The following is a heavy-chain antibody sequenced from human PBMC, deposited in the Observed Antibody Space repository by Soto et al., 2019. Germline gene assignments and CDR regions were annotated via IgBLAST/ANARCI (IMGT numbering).Heavy chain of an antibody. CDR1: GGSISSGDYS. D-gene: IGHD2-15*01. CDR3: ARASGPFYFDY. V-gene: IGHV4-30-2*06. J-gene: IGHJ4*02. Sequence: QLQLQESGSGLVKPSQTLSLTCAVSGGSISSGDYSWSWIRQSPGKGLQWIGYIFRSGNTSYNPPLRSRVTTSVDRSKNQFSLKLSSVTAADTAAYYCARASGPFYFDYWGQGTLVTVSS. CDR2: IFRSGNT.